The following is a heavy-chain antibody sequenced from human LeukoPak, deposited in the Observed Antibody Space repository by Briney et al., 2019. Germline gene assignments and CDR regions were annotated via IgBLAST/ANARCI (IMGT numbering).Heavy chain of an antibody. J-gene: IGHJ4*02. V-gene: IGHV3-30*03. Sequence: GGSLRLSCAASGFTFSSYGMHWVRQAPGKGLEWVAVRSYDGSNKYYADSVKGRFTISRDNSKNTLYLQMNSLRAEDTAVYYCASRDTAYCGGDCFDYWGQGTLVTVSS. D-gene: IGHD2-21*01. CDR3: ASRDTAYCGGDCFDY. CDR2: RSYDGSNK. CDR1: GFTFSSYG.